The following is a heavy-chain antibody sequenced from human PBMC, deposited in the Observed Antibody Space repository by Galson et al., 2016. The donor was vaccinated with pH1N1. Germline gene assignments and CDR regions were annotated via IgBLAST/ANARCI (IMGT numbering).Heavy chain of an antibody. D-gene: IGHD3-22*01. CDR3: ARVTTPYYMDV. V-gene: IGHV5-51*03. Sequence: QSGAEVKKPGESLKISCKGSGNSFTSSWIAWVRQMPGKGLEWMGTIYPGDSDTRSSPSFQGQVTISADKSISTAYRQWSRLKASDTGMYYCARVTTPYYMDVWGKGTTVTVSS. CDR1: GNSFTSSW. J-gene: IGHJ6*03. CDR2: IYPGDSDT.